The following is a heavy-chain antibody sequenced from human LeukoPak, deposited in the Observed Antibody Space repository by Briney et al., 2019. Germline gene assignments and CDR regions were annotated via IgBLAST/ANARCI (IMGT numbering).Heavy chain of an antibody. V-gene: IGHV3-30*02. CDR2: IRYDGSNK. J-gene: IGHJ3*02. Sequence: GGSLRLSCAASGFTFSSYGMHWVRQAPGKGLEWVAFIRYDGSNKYYADSVKGRFTISRDNSKNTLYLQMNSLRAEDTAVYYCARGDVGATGAFDIWGQGTMVTVSS. D-gene: IGHD1-26*01. CDR1: GFTFSSYG. CDR3: ARGDVGATGAFDI.